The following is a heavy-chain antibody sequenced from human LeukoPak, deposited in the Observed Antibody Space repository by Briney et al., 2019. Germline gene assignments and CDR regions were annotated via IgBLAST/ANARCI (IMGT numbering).Heavy chain of an antibody. CDR1: GGSIDSYS. Sequence: SETLSLTCSVSGGSIDSYSWSGIRQPAGKGLEWIGRMFISGGANHNPSLKSRVTLSVDTSKNQFSLKLSSMTAADTAVYYCARERGSVESQFYFDYWGQGALVTVSS. CDR2: MFISGGA. J-gene: IGHJ4*02. V-gene: IGHV4-4*07. D-gene: IGHD2-21*01. CDR3: ARERGSVESQFYFDY.